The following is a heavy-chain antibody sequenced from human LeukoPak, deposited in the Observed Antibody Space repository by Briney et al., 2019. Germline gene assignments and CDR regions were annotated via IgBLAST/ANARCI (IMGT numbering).Heavy chain of an antibody. CDR1: GFTFSSYG. D-gene: IGHD3-10*01. CDR2: INGNGGST. CDR3: ARANYGSGYVFDY. J-gene: IGHJ4*02. Sequence: GGSLRLSCAASGFTFSSYGMSWVRQAPGKGLEWVSSINGNGGSTYYADSVKGRFTISRDNSKSTLYLQMNSLRAEDTAVYYCARANYGSGYVFDYWGQGTLVTVSS. V-gene: IGHV3-23*01.